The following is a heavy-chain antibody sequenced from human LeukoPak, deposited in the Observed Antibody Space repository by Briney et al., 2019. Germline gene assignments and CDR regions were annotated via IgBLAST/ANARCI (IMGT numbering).Heavy chain of an antibody. CDR2: IYYSGST. V-gene: IGHV4-59*11. D-gene: IGHD3-9*01. Sequence: SETLSLTCTVSGGSISSHYWSWIRQPPGKGLEWIGYIYYSGSTNYNPSLKSRVTISVDTSKNQFSLKLSSVTAADTAVYYCARGGYDISDYWGQGTLVTVSS. J-gene: IGHJ4*02. CDR3: ARGGYDISDY. CDR1: GGSISSHY.